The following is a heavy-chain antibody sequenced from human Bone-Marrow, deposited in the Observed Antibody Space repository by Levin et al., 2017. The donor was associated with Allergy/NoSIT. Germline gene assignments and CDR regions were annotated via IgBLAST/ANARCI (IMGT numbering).Heavy chain of an antibody. CDR1: GFIFDDYA. CDR3: VKDYSSGFSGMQD. Sequence: GGSLRLSCAASGFIFDDYAMHWVRQAPGKGLEWVSGINWNGDTIGDADSVRGRFTISRDNAQNSLYLQMDSLRPEDTALYYCVKDYSSGFSGMQDWGRGTLVTVSS. J-gene: IGHJ4*02. D-gene: IGHD6-19*01. CDR2: INWNGDTI. V-gene: IGHV3-9*01.